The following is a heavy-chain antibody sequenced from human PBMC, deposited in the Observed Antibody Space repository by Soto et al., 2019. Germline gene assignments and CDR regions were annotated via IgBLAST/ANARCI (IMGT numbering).Heavy chain of an antibody. CDR2: MNPNSGNT. D-gene: IGHD6-13*01. J-gene: IGHJ5*02. Sequence: ASVTVSCKASGYTFTSYDINWVRQATGQGLEWMGWMNPNSGNTGYAQKFQGRVTMTRDTSISTAYMELSSLRSEDTAVYYCARVGLGAAWYQWFGPWGQGTLVT. V-gene: IGHV1-8*01. CDR3: ARVGLGAAWYQWFGP. CDR1: GYTFTSYD.